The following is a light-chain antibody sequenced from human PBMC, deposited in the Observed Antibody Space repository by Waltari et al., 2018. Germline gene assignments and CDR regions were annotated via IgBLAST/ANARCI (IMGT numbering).Light chain of an antibody. J-gene: IGLJ3*02. CDR1: SSDVGGYNY. CDR3: SSYAGSDIWV. V-gene: IGLV2-8*01. CDR2: EVN. Sequence: QSALTQPPSASGSPGQSVAISCTGTSSDVGGYNYVSWYQQHPGKAPKLMIYEVNKRPSGVPDRCSGSKSGNTASLTVSGLQAEDEAEYYCSSYAGSDIWVFGGGTRLTVL.